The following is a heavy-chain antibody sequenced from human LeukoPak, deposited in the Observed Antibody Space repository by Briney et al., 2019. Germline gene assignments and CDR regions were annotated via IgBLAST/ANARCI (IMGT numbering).Heavy chain of an antibody. D-gene: IGHD5-18*01. J-gene: IGHJ6*03. Sequence: PSETLSLTCTVSGGSISSYYWSWIRQPPGKGLEWIGYIYYSGSTNYNPSLKSRVTISVDTSKNQFSLKLNSVTAADTAVYFCARTTEGGYTYDYFYYYYMDVWGEGTTVTISS. CDR1: GGSISSYY. V-gene: IGHV4-59*01. CDR3: ARTTEGGYTYDYFYYYYMDV. CDR2: IYYSGST.